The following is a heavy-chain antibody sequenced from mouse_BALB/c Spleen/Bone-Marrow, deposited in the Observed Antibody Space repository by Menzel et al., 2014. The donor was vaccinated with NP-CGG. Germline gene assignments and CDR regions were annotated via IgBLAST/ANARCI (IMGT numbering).Heavy chain of an antibody. Sequence: EVKLMESGGGLVQPGGSLKLSCAASGFTFSSYGMSWVRQTPDKRLELVATINSNGGSTYYPGSVKGRFTISRDNAKNTLYLQMSSLKSEDTAMYYCARGLGFFDYWGQGTTLTVSS. V-gene: IGHV5-6-3*01. CDR3: ARGLGFFDY. CDR2: INSNGGST. CDR1: GFTFSSYG. J-gene: IGHJ2*01. D-gene: IGHD4-1*01.